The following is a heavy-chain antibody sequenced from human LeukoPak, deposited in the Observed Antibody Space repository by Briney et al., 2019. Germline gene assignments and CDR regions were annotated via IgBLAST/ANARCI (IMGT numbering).Heavy chain of an antibody. V-gene: IGHV3-30*03. CDR3: ASRAIAVANA. J-gene: IGHJ4*02. CDR1: GFTFSRYG. D-gene: IGHD6-19*01. CDR2: ISYDGSDK. Sequence: GGSLRLSCAASGFTFSRYGMHWVRQAPGKGLEWVAVISYDGSDKYYADSVKGRFTISRDNSKNTLYLQMNSLRAEDTAVYYCASRAIAVANARGQGTLVTVSS.